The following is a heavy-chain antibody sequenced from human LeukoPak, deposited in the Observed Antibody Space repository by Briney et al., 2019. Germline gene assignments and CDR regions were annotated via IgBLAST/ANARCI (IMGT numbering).Heavy chain of an antibody. V-gene: IGHV4-34*01. J-gene: IGHJ4*02. D-gene: IGHD3-10*01. CDR2: INHSGST. CDR3: AKAAKYYFGSDTYYYFDY. Sequence: PSETLSLTCVVYGGSFSGYYWTWIRQPPGKGLEWIGEINHSGSTNYNPSLKSRVAISVDTSKSQFSLSLSSVTSADTAVYYCAKAAKYYFGSDTYYYFDYWGQGILATVSS. CDR1: GGSFSGYY.